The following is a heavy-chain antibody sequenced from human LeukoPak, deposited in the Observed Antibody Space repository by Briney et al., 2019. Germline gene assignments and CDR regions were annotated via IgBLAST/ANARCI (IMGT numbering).Heavy chain of an antibody. D-gene: IGHD2-21*02. V-gene: IGHV3-30*04. CDR1: EFTFSSYA. J-gene: IGHJ4*02. Sequence: PGRSLRLSCAASEFTFSSYAMHWVRQAPGKGLEWVAVISYDGSNKYYADSMKGRFTISRDNSKNTLYLQMNSLRAEDTAVYYCATPAVPHIVVVTAIRYWGQGTLVTVPS. CDR2: ISYDGSNK. CDR3: ATPAVPHIVVVTAIRY.